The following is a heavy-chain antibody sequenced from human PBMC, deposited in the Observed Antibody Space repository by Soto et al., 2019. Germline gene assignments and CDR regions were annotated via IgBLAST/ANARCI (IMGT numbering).Heavy chain of an antibody. Sequence: SETLSLTCTDPGGSISSYCWSWIRQPPGKGLEWIGYIYYSGSTNYNPSLKSRVTISVDTSKNQFSLKLSSVTAADTAVYYCARERYSSSSCYFDYWGQGTLVTVSS. CDR2: IYYSGST. V-gene: IGHV4-59*01. J-gene: IGHJ4*02. CDR3: ARERYSSSSCYFDY. CDR1: GGSISSYC. D-gene: IGHD6-6*01.